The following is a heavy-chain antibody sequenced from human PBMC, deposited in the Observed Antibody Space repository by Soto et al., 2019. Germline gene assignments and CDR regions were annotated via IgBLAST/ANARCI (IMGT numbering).Heavy chain of an antibody. J-gene: IGHJ1*01. Sequence: GGSLRLSCAASGFTFSNYTMTWVRQAPGKGLEWVSVISATGGSTYYADSVKGRLTLSRDNSKNTLYLQMNSLRAEDTAVYFCAKGGGYSSTYEYFQHWGQGTLVTVSS. CDR2: ISATGGST. D-gene: IGHD2-2*01. V-gene: IGHV3-23*01. CDR3: AKGGGYSSTYEYFQH. CDR1: GFTFSNYT.